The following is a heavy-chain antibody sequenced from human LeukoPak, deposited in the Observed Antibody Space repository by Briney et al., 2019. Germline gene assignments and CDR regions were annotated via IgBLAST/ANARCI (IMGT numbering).Heavy chain of an antibody. CDR3: ARLVVVVPAAARNWFDP. D-gene: IGHD2-2*01. Sequence: SETLSLTCTVSGGSISSSSYSWGWIRQPPGKGLEWIGSIYYSGSTYYNPSLKSRVTISVDTSKNQFSLKLSSVTAADTAVYYCARLVVVVPAAARNWFDPWGQGTLVTVSS. V-gene: IGHV4-39*01. J-gene: IGHJ5*02. CDR2: IYYSGST. CDR1: GGSISSSSYS.